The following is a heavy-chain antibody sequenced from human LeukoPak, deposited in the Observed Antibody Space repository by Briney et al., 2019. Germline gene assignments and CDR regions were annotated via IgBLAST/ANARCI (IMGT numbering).Heavy chain of an antibody. J-gene: IGHJ5*02. CDR2: ISSSSSAI. Sequence: GSLRLSCAASGFTFSSYSMNWVRQAPGKGLEWVSYISSSSSAIYYADSVKGRFTISRDNSKNTLYLQMNSLRAEDTAVYYCARDAEGFDPWGQGTLVTVSS. V-gene: IGHV3-48*01. CDR3: ARDAEGFDP. CDR1: GFTFSSYS.